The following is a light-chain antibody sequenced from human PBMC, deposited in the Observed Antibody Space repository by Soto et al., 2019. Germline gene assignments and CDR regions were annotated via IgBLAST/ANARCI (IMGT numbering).Light chain of an antibody. CDR3: CSYAGTYTYV. CDR2: DVN. Sequence: QSVLTQPRSVSGSPGQSVTISCTGTSSDVGAYNYVPWYQQHPGKAPKLMIYDVNKRPSGVPDRFSGSKSGNTASLTISGLQSEDEADYFCCSYAGTYTYVFATGTKVTVL. CDR1: SSDVGAYNY. V-gene: IGLV2-11*01. J-gene: IGLJ1*01.